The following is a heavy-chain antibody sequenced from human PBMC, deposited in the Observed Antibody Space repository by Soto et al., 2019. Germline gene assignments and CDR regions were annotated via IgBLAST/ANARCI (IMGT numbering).Heavy chain of an antibody. CDR2: IYYSGST. CDR3: AILFRSSYHDSSGYNDY. D-gene: IGHD3-22*01. J-gene: IGHJ4*02. Sequence: PSETLSLTCTVSGGSISSSSYYWGWIRQPPGKGLEWIGNIYYSGSTYYNPSLKSRVTISVDTSKNQFSLKLSSVTAADTAVYYFAILFRSSYHDSSGYNDYWGRGTLVTVSS. CDR1: GGSISSSSYY. V-gene: IGHV4-39*01.